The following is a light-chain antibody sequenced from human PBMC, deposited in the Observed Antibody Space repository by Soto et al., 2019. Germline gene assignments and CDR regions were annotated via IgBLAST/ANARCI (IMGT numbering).Light chain of an antibody. J-gene: IGLJ1*01. V-gene: IGLV2-8*01. CDR3: SSYAGRNDFV. CDR2: EVN. CDR1: SSDVGNYNY. Sequence: QSVLTQPPSASGSPGQSVTISCTATSSDVGNYNYVSWYQQHPGKAPKLLIYEVNKRPSGVPDRYSASKSGNTASLTVSGLQAEDEADYYCSSYAGRNDFVFGNGTKVTVL.